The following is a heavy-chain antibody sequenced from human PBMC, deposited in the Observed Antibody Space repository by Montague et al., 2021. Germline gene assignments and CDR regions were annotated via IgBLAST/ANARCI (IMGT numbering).Heavy chain of an antibody. CDR1: GGSISSFY. J-gene: IGHJ4*02. Sequence: SETLSLTCTVSGGSISSFYWSWIRQPPEKGLELIAYIYYSGSASGTTNYNLSLKSRVTISVDPSKNQLSLQLTSVTTADTAVYYCEVGRGNSYVSFDSWGKGTLISVSS. CDR2: IYYSGSASGTT. CDR3: EVGRGNSYVSFDS. V-gene: IGHV4-59*01. D-gene: IGHD5-18*01.